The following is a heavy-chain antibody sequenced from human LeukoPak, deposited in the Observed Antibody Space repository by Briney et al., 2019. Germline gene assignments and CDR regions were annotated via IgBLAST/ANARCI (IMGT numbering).Heavy chain of an antibody. J-gene: IGHJ4*02. CDR3: AKGRLFNYGLKYYFDS. Sequence: GGSLRLSCAASGFGFNSYAMNWVRQAPGKGLEWVSGISGSGGGTYYADSVKGRFTISRDNSKDKLYLQVNSLGVEDTAVYYCAKGRLFNYGLKYYFDSWGQGTLVTVSS. CDR1: GFGFNSYA. D-gene: IGHD3-16*01. V-gene: IGHV3-23*01. CDR2: ISGSGGGT.